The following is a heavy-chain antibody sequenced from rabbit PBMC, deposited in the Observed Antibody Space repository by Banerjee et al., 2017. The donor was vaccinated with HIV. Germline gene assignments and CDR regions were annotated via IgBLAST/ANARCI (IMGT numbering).Heavy chain of an antibody. D-gene: IGHD4-1*01. Sequence: QQQLVESGGGLVKPGASLTLTCKASGFSFSSGYYISWVRQNPGKRLEWIGCFGTGSGGTFYASSATGRCTISKSTATTVTLQMTSLTAADAATYLCARDLAGVIGWNFNVCGQGTLVTVS. CDR1: GFSFSSGYY. V-gene: IGHV1S45*01. CDR3: ARDLAGVIGWNFNV. CDR2: FGTGSGGT. J-gene: IGHJ4*01.